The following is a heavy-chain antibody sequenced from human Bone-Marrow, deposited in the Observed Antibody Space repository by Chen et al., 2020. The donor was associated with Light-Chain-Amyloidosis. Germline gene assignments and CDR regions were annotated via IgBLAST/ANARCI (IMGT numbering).Heavy chain of an antibody. CDR2: IIPSFGTT. CDR3: ARARRKSDWELRYFLDV. J-gene: IGHJ6*03. CDR1: GTTFNNYA. Sequence: QVQLVQSGAEVKKPGSSVKVSCKASGTTFNNYAFDWVRQAPGQGLEWMGKIIPSFGTTNYAQKFQGRVTITSDESTTTIHMELTSLKSEDAAVYYCARARRKSDWELRYFLDVWGNGTTVTVSS. V-gene: IGHV1-69*13. D-gene: IGHD3-10*01.